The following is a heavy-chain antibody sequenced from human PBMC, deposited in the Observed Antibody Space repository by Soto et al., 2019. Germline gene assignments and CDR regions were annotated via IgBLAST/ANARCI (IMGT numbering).Heavy chain of an antibody. CDR3: ARVDYYDSSGYYGY. Sequence: ASVKVSCKASGYTFTIYGISCVRQAPGQVLEWMGWISGYNGNTDYAQNLQDRVTLTTDASTSSVYMELRSLRSDDTAVYYCARVDYYDSSGYYGYWGQGTLVTVSS. J-gene: IGHJ4*02. CDR1: GYTFTIYG. D-gene: IGHD3-22*01. V-gene: IGHV1-18*04. CDR2: ISGYNGNT.